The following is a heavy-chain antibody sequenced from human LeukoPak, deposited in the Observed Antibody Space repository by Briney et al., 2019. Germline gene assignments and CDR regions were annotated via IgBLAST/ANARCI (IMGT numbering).Heavy chain of an antibody. CDR2: IKSDGITI. D-gene: IGHD1-20*01. CDR3: LRDLNWSLDQ. CDR1: GFTFSNYM. Sequence: GGSLRLSCAPSGFTFSNYMMHWVRQAPGKGLVWVSRIKSDGITITYADSVKGRFTISRDNAKNTLYLQTNSLRAEDTAVYYCLRDLNWSLDQWGQGTLVTVSS. V-gene: IGHV3-74*01. J-gene: IGHJ4*02.